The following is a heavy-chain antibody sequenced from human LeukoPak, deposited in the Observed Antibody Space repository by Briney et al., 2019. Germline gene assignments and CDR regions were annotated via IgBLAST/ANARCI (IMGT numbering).Heavy chain of an antibody. CDR3: ARNTGPNCSSTSCYYWYFDL. CDR1: GGSISSYY. CDR2: IYYSGST. V-gene: IGHV4-59*01. J-gene: IGHJ2*01. Sequence: SETLSLTCTVSGGSISSYYWSWIRQPPGKGLEWIGYIYYSGSTNYNPSLKSRVTISVDTSKNQFSLKLSSVTAADTAVYYCARNTGPNCSSTSCYYWYFDLWGRGTLVTVSS. D-gene: IGHD2-2*01.